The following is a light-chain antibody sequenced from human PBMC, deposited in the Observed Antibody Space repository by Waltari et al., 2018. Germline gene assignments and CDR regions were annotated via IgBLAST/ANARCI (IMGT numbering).Light chain of an antibody. CDR3: STWDDSLSGVL. CDR2: SDN. CDR1: HSNIGANT. J-gene: IGLJ2*01. Sequence: QPVLTQPPSASGTPGQRVTISCSGRHSNIGANTVKWYQQLPGTAPKLLIYSDNLRFSGVPYRFSASQSGTSASLAISGLQSEDEAEYYCSTWDDSLSGVLFGEGTKLTVV. V-gene: IGLV1-44*01.